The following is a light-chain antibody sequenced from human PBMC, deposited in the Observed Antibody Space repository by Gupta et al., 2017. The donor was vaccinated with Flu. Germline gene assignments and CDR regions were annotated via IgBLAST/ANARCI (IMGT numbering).Light chain of an antibody. CDR1: QSISTW. CDR2: KAS. V-gene: IGKV1-5*03. Sequence: DIQMTQSPSTLSASVGDRVTITCRASQSISTWLAWYQQKPVKAPNLLIYKASTLEQGVPSRFSGSGSGTDFILTISSLQPDDFATYYCQQYESYSWTFGQGTKVEIK. J-gene: IGKJ1*01. CDR3: QQYESYSWT.